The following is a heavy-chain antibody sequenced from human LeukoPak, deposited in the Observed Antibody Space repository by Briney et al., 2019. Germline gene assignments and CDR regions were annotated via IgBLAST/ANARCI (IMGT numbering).Heavy chain of an antibody. V-gene: IGHV3-30*02. D-gene: IGHD3-9*01. CDR1: GFTFSSYG. CDR2: IRYDGSNK. CDR3: ARDVTIEGYYFDY. Sequence: GGSLRLSCAASGFTFSSYGMYWVRQAPGKGLEWVAFIRYDGSNKYYADSVKGRFTISRDNAKNSLYLQMNSLRAEDTAVYYCARDVTIEGYYFDYWGQGTLVTVSS. J-gene: IGHJ4*02.